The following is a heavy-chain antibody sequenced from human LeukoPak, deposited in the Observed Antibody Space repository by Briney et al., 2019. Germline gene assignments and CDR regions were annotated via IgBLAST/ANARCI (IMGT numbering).Heavy chain of an antibody. J-gene: IGHJ5*02. CDR3: ARDLTGP. D-gene: IGHD3-9*01. CDR1: GFTFSSYA. Sequence: GGSLRLSCAASGFTFSSYAMSWVRQAPGKGLEWVANIKQDGSEKYYVDSVKGRFTISRDNAKNSLYLQMNSLRAEDTAVYYCARDLTGPWGQGTLVTVSS. CDR2: IKQDGSEK. V-gene: IGHV3-7*01.